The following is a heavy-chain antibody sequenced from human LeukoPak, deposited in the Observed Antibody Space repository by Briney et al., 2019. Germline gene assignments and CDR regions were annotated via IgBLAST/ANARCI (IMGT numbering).Heavy chain of an antibody. Sequence: NPSETLSLTCTASGGSVSSGSYYWSWIRQPPGKGLEWIGYIYYSGSTNYNPSLNSRVTISVDTSKNQFSLKLSSVSAADTAVYYCARDVVSGRYPHFDYWGQGTLVTVSS. J-gene: IGHJ4*02. CDR2: IYYSGST. D-gene: IGHD1-26*01. CDR3: ARDVVSGRYPHFDY. V-gene: IGHV4-61*01. CDR1: GGSVSSGSYY.